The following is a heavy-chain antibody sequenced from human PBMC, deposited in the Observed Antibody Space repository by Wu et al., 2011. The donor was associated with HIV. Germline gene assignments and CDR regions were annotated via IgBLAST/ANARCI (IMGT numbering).Heavy chain of an antibody. D-gene: IGHD3-10*01. J-gene: IGHJ4*02. CDR1: GYTFTGYY. V-gene: IGHV1-2*02. CDR2: INPHSGDT. Sequence: QVQLVQSEAEVKKPGASVKVSCKASGYTFTGYYIHWVRQAPGQGLEWMGWINPHSGDTNQAQKFQGRVTMTRDTSINTAYMELTSLRFDDTAVYYCARVRAPWFGELLTVAYWGQGTLVTVSS. CDR3: ARVRAPWFGELLTVAY.